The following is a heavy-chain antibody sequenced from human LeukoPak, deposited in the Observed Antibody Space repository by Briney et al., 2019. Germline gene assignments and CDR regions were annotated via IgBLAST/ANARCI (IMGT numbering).Heavy chain of an antibody. CDR2: ITSSSSYI. CDR3: AIGPRAYCSGGSCYENAY. D-gene: IGHD2-15*01. Sequence: GGSLRLSCAASGFTFSSYSMNWVRQAPGKGLEWVSSITSSSSYIYYADSVKGRFTISRDNARNSLSLQMNSLRAEDTAVYYCAIGPRAYCSGGSCYENAYWGQGTLVTVSS. V-gene: IGHV3-21*01. CDR1: GFTFSSYS. J-gene: IGHJ4*02.